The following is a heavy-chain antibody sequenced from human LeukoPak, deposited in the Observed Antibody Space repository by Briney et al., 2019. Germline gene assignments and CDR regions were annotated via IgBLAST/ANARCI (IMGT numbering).Heavy chain of an antibody. CDR3: TTEEGYYYDSSGYYYPRDY. CDR2: IKSKTDGGTT. CDR1: GFTVSSNY. J-gene: IGHJ4*02. Sequence: GGSLRLSCAASGFTVSSNYMSWVRQAPGKGLEWVGRIKSKTDGGTTDYAAPVKGRFTISRDDSKNTLYLQMNSLKTEDTAVYYCTTEEGYYYDSSGYYYPRDYWGQGTLVTVSS. D-gene: IGHD3-22*01. V-gene: IGHV3-15*01.